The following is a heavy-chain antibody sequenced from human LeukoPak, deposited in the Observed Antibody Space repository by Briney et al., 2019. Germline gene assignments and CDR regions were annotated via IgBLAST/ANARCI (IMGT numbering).Heavy chain of an antibody. D-gene: IGHD2-2*02. J-gene: IGHJ3*02. CDR2: ISSSSSYI. V-gene: IGHV3-21*01. CDR3: ARDSLPLVVPAAIRDAFDI. CDR1: GFTFSSYS. Sequence: GGSLRLSCAASGFTFSSYSMNWVRQAPGKGLEWVSSISSSSSYIYYADSVKGRFTISRDNAKNSLYLQMNSLRAEDTAVYYCARDSLPLVVPAAIRDAFDIWGQGTMVTVSS.